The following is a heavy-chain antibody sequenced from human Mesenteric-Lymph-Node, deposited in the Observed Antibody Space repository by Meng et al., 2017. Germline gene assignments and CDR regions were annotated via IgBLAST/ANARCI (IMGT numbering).Heavy chain of an antibody. V-gene: IGHV3-43*01. J-gene: IGHJ4*02. D-gene: IGHD3-10*01. CDR1: GFTFDDYT. CDR2: ISWDGGST. CDR3: AKEDGEYFDY. Sequence: EVQLGESGGVVVQPGGSLRLSCAASGFTFDDYTMHWVRQAPGKGLEWVSLISWDGGSTYYADSVKGRFTISRDNSKNSLYLQMNSLRTEDTALYYCAKEDGEYFDYWGQGTLVTVSS.